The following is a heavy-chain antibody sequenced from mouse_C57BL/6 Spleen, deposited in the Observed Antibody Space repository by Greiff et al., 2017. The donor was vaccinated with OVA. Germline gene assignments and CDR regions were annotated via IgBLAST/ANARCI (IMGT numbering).Heavy chain of an antibody. J-gene: IGHJ3*01. D-gene: IGHD1-3*01. CDR1: GYTFTDYN. CDR3: ARSGYKGWFAY. CDR2: INPNNGGT. Sequence: EVQLQQSGPELVKPGVSVKMSCKASGYTFTDYNMHWVKQSHGKSLEWIGYINPNNGGTSYNQKFKGKATLTVNKSSSTAYMELRSLTSEDSAVYYCARSGYKGWFAYWGQGTLVTVSA. V-gene: IGHV1-22*01.